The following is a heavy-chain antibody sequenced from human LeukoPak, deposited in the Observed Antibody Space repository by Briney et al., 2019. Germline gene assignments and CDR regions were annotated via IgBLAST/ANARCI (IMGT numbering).Heavy chain of an antibody. CDR1: GGSISSYY. V-gene: IGHV4-59*01. CDR3: ARDLFSYGDYGGGYYYGMDV. CDR2: IYYSGST. J-gene: IGHJ6*02. Sequence: PSETLSLTCTDSGGSISSYYWSWIRQPPGKGLEWIGYIYYSGSTNYNPSLKSRVTISVDTSKNQFSLKLSSVTAADTAVYYCARDLFSYGDYGGGYYYGMDVWGQGTTVTVSS. D-gene: IGHD4-17*01.